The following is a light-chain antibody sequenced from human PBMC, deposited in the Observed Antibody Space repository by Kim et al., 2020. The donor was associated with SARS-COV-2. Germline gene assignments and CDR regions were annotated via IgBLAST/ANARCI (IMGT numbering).Light chain of an antibody. J-gene: IGLJ3*02. CDR1: KLGDKY. Sequence: SYELTQPPSVSVSPGQTASITCSGDKLGDKYACWYQQKPGQSPVLVIYQDNKRPSGIPERFSGSNSGNTATLTISGTQAMDEADYYCQAWDSRTEVFVGG. CDR2: QDN. V-gene: IGLV3-1*01. CDR3: QAWDSRTEV.